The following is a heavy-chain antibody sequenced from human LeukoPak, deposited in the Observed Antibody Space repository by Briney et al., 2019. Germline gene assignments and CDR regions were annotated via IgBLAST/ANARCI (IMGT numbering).Heavy chain of an antibody. CDR3: TRSPEYYDFWSGSDY. CDR2: IRSKAYGGTT. D-gene: IGHD3-3*01. V-gene: IGHV3-49*04. J-gene: IGHJ4*02. Sequence: PGRSLRLSYTASGFTFGDYAMSWVRQAPGKGLEWVGFIRSKAYGGTTEYAASVKGRFTISRDDSKSIAYLQMNSLKTEDTAVYYCTRSPEYYDFWSGSDYWGQGTLVTVSS. CDR1: GFTFGDYA.